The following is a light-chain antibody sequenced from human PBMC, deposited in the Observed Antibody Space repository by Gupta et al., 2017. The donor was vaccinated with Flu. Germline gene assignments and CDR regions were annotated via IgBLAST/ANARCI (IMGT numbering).Light chain of an antibody. CDR3: QHYNGFPRT. V-gene: IGKV1-5*03. J-gene: IGKJ2*01. Sequence: PSTLSASIGDRITITCRASQSINSWLAWYQQKPGRAPKLLIHKASRSGSGVPSRFRGSESGTEFTLTISGLQADDFATYYCQHYNGFPRTLGQGTKLDIK. CDR1: QSINSW. CDR2: KAS.